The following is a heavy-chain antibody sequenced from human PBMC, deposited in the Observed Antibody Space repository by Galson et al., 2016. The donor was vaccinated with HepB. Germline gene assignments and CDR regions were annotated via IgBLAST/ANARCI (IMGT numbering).Heavy chain of an antibody. CDR3: ARDRPTIFGVQPPFDY. J-gene: IGHJ4*02. V-gene: IGHV1-18*04. CDR2: ISAYNGDT. CDR1: GYTFTTYG. D-gene: IGHD3-3*01. Sequence: SCKASGYTFTTYGVSWVRQAPGQGLAWMGWISAYNGDTNYAHEVQGRVTMTTDTSTSTAYMELRSLRSDDTAIYYCARDRPTIFGVQPPFDYWGQGTLVTVSS.